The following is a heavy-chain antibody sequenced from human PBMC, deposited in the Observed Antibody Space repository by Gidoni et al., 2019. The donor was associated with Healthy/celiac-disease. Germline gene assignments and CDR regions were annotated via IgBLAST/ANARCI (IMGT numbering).Heavy chain of an antibody. D-gene: IGHD3-10*01. Sequence: QVQLVQSGAEVKKPGSSVKVSCKASGGTFSSYAISWMRQAPGQGLEWMGGIIPIFGTAKYAKKFKGRVTITEDKSTSTADMELSSLRSEDTAVYYCARVGGRGRYGSGSYYISPFDYWGQGTLVTVSS. CDR1: GGTFSSYA. CDR3: ARVGGRGRYGSGSYYISPFDY. J-gene: IGHJ4*02. CDR2: IIPIFGTA. V-gene: IGHV1-69*06.